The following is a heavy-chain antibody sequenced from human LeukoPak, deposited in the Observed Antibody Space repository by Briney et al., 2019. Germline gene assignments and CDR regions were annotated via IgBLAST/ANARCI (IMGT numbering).Heavy chain of an antibody. CDR3: ARDELGFDY. Sequence: SETLSLTCAVYGGSFSGYYWSWIRQSPGKGLEWIGEINHSGSTNYNPSLKSRVTISVDTSKNQFSLKLSSVTAADTAVYYCARDELGFDYWGQGTLVTVSS. V-gene: IGHV4-34*01. J-gene: IGHJ4*02. CDR2: INHSGST. CDR1: GGSFSGYY. D-gene: IGHD7-27*01.